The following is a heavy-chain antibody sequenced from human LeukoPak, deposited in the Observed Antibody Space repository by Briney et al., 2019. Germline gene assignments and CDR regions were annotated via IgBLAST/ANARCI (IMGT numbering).Heavy chain of an antibody. Sequence: PGRSLRLSCAASGFTFDDYAMHWVRQAPGKGLEWVSGISWNSGSIGYADSVKGRFTISRDNAKNSLYLQMNSLRAEDMALYHCAKDLGGSATTGFPDWGQGTPMTVSS. CDR2: ISWNSGSI. V-gene: IGHV3-9*03. CDR1: GFTFDDYA. J-gene: IGHJ4*02. CDR3: AKDLGGSATTGFPD. D-gene: IGHD3-16*01.